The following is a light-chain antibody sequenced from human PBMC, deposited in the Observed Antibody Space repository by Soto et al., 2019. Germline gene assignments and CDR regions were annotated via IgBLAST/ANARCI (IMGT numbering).Light chain of an antibody. CDR1: SSDVGAYNY. CDR2: EVS. Sequence: QSALTQPASVSGSPGQSITISCIGTSSDVGAYNYVSWYQQLPGKAPKLMIYEVSNRPSGISNRFSGSKSGNTASLTISGLQTEDEGCYYCNSRASGTTYVFGTGTKLTVL. CDR3: NSRASGTTYV. V-gene: IGLV2-14*01. J-gene: IGLJ1*01.